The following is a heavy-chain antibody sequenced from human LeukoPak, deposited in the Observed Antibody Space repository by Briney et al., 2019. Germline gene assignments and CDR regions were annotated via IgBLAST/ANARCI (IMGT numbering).Heavy chain of an antibody. CDR1: GGSISSYY. CDR3: ARYHSSGLDY. CDR2: IHHSGRT. V-gene: IGHV4-59*01. D-gene: IGHD3-22*01. J-gene: IGHJ4*02. Sequence: SETLSLTCTVSGGSISSYYWSWIRQPPGKGLEWIGFIHHSGRTSYNPSLKSRVTMSVDTSTDQFSLELNSVSAADTAVYFCARYHSSGLDYWGQGTLVTVSP.